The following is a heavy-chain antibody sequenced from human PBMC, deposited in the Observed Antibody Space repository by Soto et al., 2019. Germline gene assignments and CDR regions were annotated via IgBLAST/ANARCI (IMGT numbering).Heavy chain of an antibody. CDR3: ARDQVVRGTYYYYMDV. CDR1: GYTFTSYA. CDR2: INAGNGNT. J-gene: IGHJ6*03. V-gene: IGHV1-3*01. Sequence: ASVKVSCKASGYTFTSYAMHWVRQAPGQRLEWMGWINAGNGNTKYSQKFQGRVTITRDTSASTAYMELSSLRSEDTAVYYCARDQVVRGTYYYYMDVWGKGTTVTVSS. D-gene: IGHD3-10*01.